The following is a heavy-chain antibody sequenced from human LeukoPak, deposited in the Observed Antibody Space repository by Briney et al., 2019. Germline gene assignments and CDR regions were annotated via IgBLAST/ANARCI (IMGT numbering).Heavy chain of an antibody. J-gene: IGHJ3*02. V-gene: IGHV4-59*08. CDR2: IYYSGST. D-gene: IGHD2-2*01. Sequence: SETLSLTCTVSGGSISSYYWSWIRQPPGKGLEWIGYIYYSGSTNYNPSLKSRVTISVDTSKNQFSLKLSSVTAADTAVYYCARQTIRPAGAFDIWGQGTMVTVSS. CDR1: GGSISSYY. CDR3: ARQTIRPAGAFDI.